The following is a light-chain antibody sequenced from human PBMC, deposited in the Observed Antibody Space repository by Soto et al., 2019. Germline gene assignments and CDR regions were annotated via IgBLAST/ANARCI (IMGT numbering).Light chain of an antibody. V-gene: IGKV3-20*01. CDR3: QHYGSSPWT. CDR2: ATS. J-gene: IGKJ1*01. CDR1: QSVSGSY. Sequence: EIVLTQSPGTLSLSPGERATLSCRVSQSVSGSYLAWYQQKPGQAPRLLIYATSRRATGIPDGFSGSASETDLTLTISRLEPEDFAVYYCQHYGSSPWTFGQGTTVEIK.